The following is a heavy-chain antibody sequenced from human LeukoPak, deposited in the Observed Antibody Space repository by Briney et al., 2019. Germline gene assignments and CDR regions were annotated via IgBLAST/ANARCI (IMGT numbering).Heavy chain of an antibody. D-gene: IGHD4-17*01. CDR2: ISGSGGYT. J-gene: IGHJ6*02. CDR3: ARVGDYGNYYYYAMDV. Sequence: GGSLRLSCAASGFTFSNYAMTWVRQAPGKGLEWVSAISGSGGYTYYADSVKGRFTISRDNSKNTLYLQVNSLRAEDTAVYSCARVGDYGNYYYYAMDVWGQGTTVTVSS. V-gene: IGHV3-23*01. CDR1: GFTFSNYA.